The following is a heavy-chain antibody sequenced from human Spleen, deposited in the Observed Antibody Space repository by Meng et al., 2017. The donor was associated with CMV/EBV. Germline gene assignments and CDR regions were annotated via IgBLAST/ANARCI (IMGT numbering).Heavy chain of an antibody. CDR1: GFTFNSYA. V-gene: IGHV3-30*04. CDR2: ISYDGSNK. CDR3: VRDQYCSSKSCFRGRFHFDY. Sequence: GESLKISCAASGFTFNSYAIHWVRQAPGKGLEWVAIISYDGSNKYYADSVKGRFTSSRDNSKSTLYLQMDSLRPEDTAMYYCVRDQYCSSKSCFRGRFHFDYWGQGTLVTVSS. J-gene: IGHJ4*02. D-gene: IGHD2-2*01.